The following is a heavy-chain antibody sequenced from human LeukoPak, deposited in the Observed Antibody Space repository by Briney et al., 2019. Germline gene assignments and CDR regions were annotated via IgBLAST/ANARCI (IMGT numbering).Heavy chain of an antibody. D-gene: IGHD6-6*01. CDR1: GGTFSSYA. V-gene: IGHV1-69*13. Sequence: GASVKVSCKASGGTFSSYAISWVRQAPGQGLEWMGGIIPIFGTANYAQKFQGRVTITADESTSTAYMELSSLRSEDTAVYYCARMSIAARQYYFDYWGQGTLVTVSS. J-gene: IGHJ4*02. CDR2: IIPIFGTA. CDR3: ARMSIAARQYYFDY.